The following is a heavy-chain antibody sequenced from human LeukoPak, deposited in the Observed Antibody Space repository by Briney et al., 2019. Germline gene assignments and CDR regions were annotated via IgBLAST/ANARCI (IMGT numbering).Heavy chain of an antibody. J-gene: IGHJ6*02. CDR3: ARGRSSGWTNYYYYGMDV. Sequence: SQTLSLTCAISGDSVSSNSAAWNWIRQSPSRGLEWLGRTYYRSKWYNDYAVSVKSRITINPDTSKNQFSLQLNSVTAADTAVYYCARGRSSGWTNYYYYGMDVWGQGTTVTVSS. CDR2: TYYRSKWYN. V-gene: IGHV6-1*01. D-gene: IGHD6-19*01. CDR1: GDSVSSNSAA.